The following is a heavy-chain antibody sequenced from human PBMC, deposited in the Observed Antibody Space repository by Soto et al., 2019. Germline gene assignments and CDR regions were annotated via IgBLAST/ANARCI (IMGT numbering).Heavy chain of an antibody. V-gene: IGHV3-74*01. J-gene: IGHJ4*02. D-gene: IGHD2-21*01. CDR2: SKSDGTNT. CDR1: GFTFSGFW. Sequence: EVQLVESGGGSVQPGGSLRLSCASSGFTFSGFWMHWVRQGPGMGLVWVSGSKSDGTNTAYGDSVRGRFTIYRDNAKDTLYLQMNSLRDEYTAVYYCVIDGWSLAENWGQGTLVTVSS. CDR3: VIDGWSLAEN.